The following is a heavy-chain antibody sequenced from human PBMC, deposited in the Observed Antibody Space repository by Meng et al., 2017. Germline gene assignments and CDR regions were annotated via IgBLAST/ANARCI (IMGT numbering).Heavy chain of an antibody. Sequence: ASVKVSCKASGYTFTSYYMHWVRQAPGQGLEWMGIINPSGGSTSYAQKFQGRVTMTRDTSTSTVYMELSSLRSEDTAVYYCARDPKNMVRGESWFDPWGQGTLVTVSS. V-gene: IGHV1-46*01. CDR3: ARDPKNMVRGESWFDP. J-gene: IGHJ5*02. CDR2: INPSGGST. CDR1: GYTFTSYY. D-gene: IGHD3-10*01.